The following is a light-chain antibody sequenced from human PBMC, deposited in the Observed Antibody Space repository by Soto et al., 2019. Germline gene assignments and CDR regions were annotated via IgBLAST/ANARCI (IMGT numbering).Light chain of an antibody. J-gene: IGKJ3*01. CDR1: QDISNY. CDR3: QQYDTLQFT. CDR2: DAT. Sequence: DIQMTQSPSSLSASVGDRVTITCQASQDISNYLNWYQQRPGKAPKLLIYDATKLETGVPSRFSGSGSWTDFTFTISSLQPEDIATYYCQQYDTLQFTFGPGTKVNV. V-gene: IGKV1-33*01.